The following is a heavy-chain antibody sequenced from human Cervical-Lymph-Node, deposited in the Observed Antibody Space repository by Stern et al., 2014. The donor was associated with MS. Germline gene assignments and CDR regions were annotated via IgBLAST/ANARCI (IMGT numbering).Heavy chain of an antibody. Sequence: QVQLQESGPGLVKPSQTLSLTCTVSGGSITSSDYYWTWIRQHPGKGLEWIGYIYYSGDTYYNPSFKSRGTISVDTSKNQFSLKLSSVTAADTAVYYCARVGYFDRYFDFWGQGTLVTVSS. D-gene: IGHD3-22*01. CDR1: GGSITSSDYY. CDR3: ARVGYFDRYFDF. J-gene: IGHJ4*02. CDR2: IYYSGDT. V-gene: IGHV4-31*03.